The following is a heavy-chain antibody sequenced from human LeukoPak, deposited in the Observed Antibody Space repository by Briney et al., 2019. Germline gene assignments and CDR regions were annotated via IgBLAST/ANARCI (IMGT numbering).Heavy chain of an antibody. J-gene: IGHJ4*02. D-gene: IGHD3-10*01. CDR2: ISSNGGST. V-gene: IGHV3-64D*06. CDR3: VTDRRGILVRGTTFDY. Sequence: PGGSLRLSCAASGFTFSSYAMSWVRQAPGKGLEYVSAISSNGGSTYYADSVKGRFTISRDNSKNTLYLQMSSLRAEDTAVYYCVTDRRGILVRGTTFDYWGQGTLVTVSS. CDR1: GFTFSSYA.